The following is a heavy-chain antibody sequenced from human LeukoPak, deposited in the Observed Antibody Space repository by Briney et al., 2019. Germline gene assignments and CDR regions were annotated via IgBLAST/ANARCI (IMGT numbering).Heavy chain of an antibody. Sequence: PGGSLRLSCAASGFTVSSNYMSWVRQAPGKGLEWVSVIYSGGSTYFADSVKGRFTISRDNSKNTLYLQMNSLRAEDTAVYYCASSEQLWSEYYFDYWGQGTLVTVSS. CDR2: IYSGGST. V-gene: IGHV3-53*01. CDR1: GFTVSSNY. CDR3: ASSEQLWSEYYFDY. J-gene: IGHJ4*02. D-gene: IGHD5-18*01.